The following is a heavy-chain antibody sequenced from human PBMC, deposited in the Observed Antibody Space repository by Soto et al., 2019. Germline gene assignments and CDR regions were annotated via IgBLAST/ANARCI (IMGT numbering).Heavy chain of an antibody. Sequence: PSETLSLTCTVSGASISSGDYFWSWIRQSPGKGLEWIGYIYDSGSSYYNPSLKSRVTMSVDASKNQFSLKLRSVTAADTAVYYCAREKGYISGPKNCDYWGQGTLVTVSS. D-gene: IGHD5-12*01. CDR3: AREKGYISGPKNCDY. CDR2: IYDSGSS. J-gene: IGHJ4*02. V-gene: IGHV4-30-4*01. CDR1: GASISSGDYF.